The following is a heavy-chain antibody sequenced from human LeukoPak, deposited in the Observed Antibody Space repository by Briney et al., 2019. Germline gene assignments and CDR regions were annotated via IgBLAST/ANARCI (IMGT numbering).Heavy chain of an antibody. D-gene: IGHD6-19*01. CDR1: GYSFTSYW. CDR2: IYPGDSDT. V-gene: IGHV5-51*01. J-gene: IGHJ4*02. Sequence: GESLKIPCKGSGYSFTSYWIGWVRQMPGKGLEWMGIIYPGDSDTRYSPSFQGQVTISADKSISTAYLQWSSLKASDTATYYCARHVPAVAGSFDYWGQGTLVTVSS. CDR3: ARHVPAVAGSFDY.